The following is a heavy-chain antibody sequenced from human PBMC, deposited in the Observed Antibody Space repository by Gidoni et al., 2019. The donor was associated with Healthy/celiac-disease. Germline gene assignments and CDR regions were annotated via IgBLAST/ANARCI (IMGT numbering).Heavy chain of an antibody. CDR1: GGTFSSYA. V-gene: IGHV1-69*01. Sequence: QLQLVQSGAEAKKPGSSVKVSCKATGGTFSSYAITWVRQAHGQGLEWMGGIIPSFGTANYAQKFQGRVTITADESTSTAYMELSSLRSEDTAVYYCASAWETGKQNYDILTGYYSSYYYGMDVWGQGTTVTVSS. CDR3: ASAWETGKQNYDILTGYYSSYYYGMDV. CDR2: IIPSFGTA. J-gene: IGHJ6*02. D-gene: IGHD3-9*01.